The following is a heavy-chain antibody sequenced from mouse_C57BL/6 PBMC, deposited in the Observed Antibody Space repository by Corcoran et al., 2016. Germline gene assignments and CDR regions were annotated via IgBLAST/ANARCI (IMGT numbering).Heavy chain of an antibody. Sequence: QVQLQQSGAELVKPGASVKLSCKASGYIFTEYTIHWVKQRSGQGLEWIGWFYPGSGSIKYNEKFKDKATLTEDKSSSTVYMELSRLTSEDSAVYFCARLGEVITTVGTGGAMDYWGQGTSVAVSS. J-gene: IGHJ4*01. D-gene: IGHD1-1*01. CDR2: FYPGSGSI. V-gene: IGHV1-62-2*01. CDR1: GYIFTEYT. CDR3: ARLGEVITTVGTGGAMDY.